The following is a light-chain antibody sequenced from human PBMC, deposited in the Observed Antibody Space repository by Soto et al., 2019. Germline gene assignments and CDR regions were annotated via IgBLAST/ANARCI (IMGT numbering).Light chain of an antibody. V-gene: IGLV2-14*01. Sequence: QSALTQPASVSASPGQSITISCTGTSSDVGDYNYVSWYQQHPGKAPELMIYEVSNRPSGVSNRFSGSKSGNTASLTISGLQAEDEADYYCSSYTTSYFYVFGPGTKVTVL. CDR3: SSYTTSYFYV. CDR2: EVS. J-gene: IGLJ1*01. CDR1: SSDVGDYNY.